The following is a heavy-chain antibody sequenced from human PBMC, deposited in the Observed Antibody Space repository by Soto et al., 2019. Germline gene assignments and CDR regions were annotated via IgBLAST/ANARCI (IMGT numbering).Heavy chain of an antibody. Sequence: GASVKVSCKASGYTFTSYGISWVRQAPGQGLEWMGWISAYNGNTNYAQRLQGRVTMTTDTSTSTAYMELRSLRSDDTAVYYCARDLVRYFDWLLPLDYYYGMDVWGQGTTVTVSS. CDR2: ISAYNGNT. V-gene: IGHV1-18*01. D-gene: IGHD3-9*01. CDR1: GYTFTSYG. J-gene: IGHJ6*02. CDR3: ARDLVRYFDWLLPLDYYYGMDV.